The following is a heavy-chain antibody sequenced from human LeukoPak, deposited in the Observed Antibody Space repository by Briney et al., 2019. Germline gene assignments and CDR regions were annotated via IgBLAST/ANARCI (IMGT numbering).Heavy chain of an antibody. J-gene: IGHJ4*02. CDR2: VYYSGTV. Sequence: SETLSLTCTVSGGSISGYYWSWIRQPPGKELEWIGYVYYSGTVTYNPSLRSRVTISIDTSENQFSLKLSSVTAADTAVYYCARGYYVSSGYLYFFDYWGRGTLVTVSS. V-gene: IGHV4-59*01. CDR3: ARGYYVSSGYLYFFDY. CDR1: GGSISGYY. D-gene: IGHD3-22*01.